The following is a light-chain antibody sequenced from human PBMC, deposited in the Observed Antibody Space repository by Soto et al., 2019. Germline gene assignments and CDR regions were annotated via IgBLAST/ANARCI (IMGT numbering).Light chain of an antibody. CDR2: GAS. CDR3: LQSGISPLT. V-gene: IGKV3-20*01. Sequence: EVVLTQSPGTLSLSPGEGASLSCRASQSVSSQFLAWYQQKPGQAPRLLIYGASSRATGCPDRFTGSGSGTDFILLISSLDPEDSAVYFSLQSGISPLTFGGGTKVEVK. CDR1: QSVSSQF. J-gene: IGKJ4*01.